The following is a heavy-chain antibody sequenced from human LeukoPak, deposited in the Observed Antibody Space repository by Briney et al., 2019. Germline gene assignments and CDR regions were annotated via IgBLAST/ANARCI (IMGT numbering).Heavy chain of an antibody. CDR1: GFTFNNYA. J-gene: IGHJ4*02. CDR3: AKGVIAAAGSPIGY. CDR2: ISGSGGNT. D-gene: IGHD6-13*01. V-gene: IGHV3-23*01. Sequence: GGSLRLSCTASGFTFNNYAMSWVRQAPGKGLEWVSVISGSGGNTYYADSVKGRFTISRDNSKNALYLQMNSLRAEDTAVYYCAKGVIAAAGSPIGYWGQGTLVTVSS.